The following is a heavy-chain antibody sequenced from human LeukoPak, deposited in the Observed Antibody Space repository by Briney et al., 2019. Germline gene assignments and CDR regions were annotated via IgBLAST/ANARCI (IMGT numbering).Heavy chain of an antibody. V-gene: IGHV1-2*02. Sequence: ASVKVSCKASGYTFTGYYMHWVRQAPGQGLEWMGWINPNSGGTNYAQKFQGRVTMTRDTSISTAYMELSRLRSDDTAVYYCARGTGTTGTTAGVDYWGQGTLVTVSP. CDR2: INPNSGGT. D-gene: IGHD1-1*01. J-gene: IGHJ4*02. CDR3: ARGTGTTGTTAGVDY. CDR1: GYTFTGYY.